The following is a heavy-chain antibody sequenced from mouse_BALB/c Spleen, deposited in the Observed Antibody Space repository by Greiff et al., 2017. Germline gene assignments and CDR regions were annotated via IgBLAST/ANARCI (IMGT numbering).Heavy chain of an antibody. CDR1: GFTFSDYY. CDR3: ARDYYGSSYGFAY. V-gene: IGHV5-4*02. Sequence: DVHLVESGGGLVKPGGSLKLSCAASGFTFSDYYMYWVRQTPEKRLEWVATISDGGSYTYYPDSVKGRFTISRDNAKNNLYLQMSSLKSEDTAMYYCARDYYGSSYGFAYWGQGTLVTVSA. D-gene: IGHD1-1*01. CDR2: ISDGGSYT. J-gene: IGHJ3*01.